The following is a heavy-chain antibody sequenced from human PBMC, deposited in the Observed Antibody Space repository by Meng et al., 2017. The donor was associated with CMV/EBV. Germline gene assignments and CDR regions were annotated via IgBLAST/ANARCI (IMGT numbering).Heavy chain of an antibody. Sequence: LSCAASGFTVSSNYMRWVRQAPGKGLEWVSVIYSGGSTYYADSVKGRFTISRDNSKNTLYLQMNSLRAEDTAVYYCARAASSSMTLDPWSQGTLVTVSS. D-gene: IGHD2/OR15-2a*01. CDR3: ARAASSSMTLDP. CDR2: IYSGGST. CDR1: GFTVSSNY. V-gene: IGHV3-66*02. J-gene: IGHJ5*02.